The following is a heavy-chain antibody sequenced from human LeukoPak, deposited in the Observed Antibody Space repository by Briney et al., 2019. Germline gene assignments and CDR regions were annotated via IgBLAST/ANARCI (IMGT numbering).Heavy chain of an antibody. CDR3: AKTYYYDPFDY. CDR2: IYYSGST. CDR1: GGSMSNSGYY. D-gene: IGHD3-22*01. V-gene: IGHV4-39*01. Sequence: PSETLSLTCTVSGGSMSNSGYYWGGTRQPPGKGLEGIDNIYYSGSTYYNPSLKSRVTISADTSKNQLSLKLSSVTAADTAVYHCAKTYYYDPFDYWGQGTLVTVSS. J-gene: IGHJ4*02.